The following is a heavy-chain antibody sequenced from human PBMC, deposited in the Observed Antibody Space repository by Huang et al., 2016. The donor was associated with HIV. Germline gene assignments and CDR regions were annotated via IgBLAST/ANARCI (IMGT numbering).Heavy chain of an antibody. CDR1: GGSFSDQI. Sequence: QVQLEQSGPAVRKPGSSVKVSCQASGGSFSDQIISWVRQAPGPRFEWMGGSIPLFRAPAYAQEFKGRVTMTADESTATIYMELNSLTSEDTAVYYCAMSLRYQYDSRSYWGRYFDYWGQGTLVTVSS. J-gene: IGHJ4*02. D-gene: IGHD3-16*01. CDR3: AMSLRYQYDSRSYWGRYFDY. CDR2: SIPLFRAP. V-gene: IGHV1-69*01.